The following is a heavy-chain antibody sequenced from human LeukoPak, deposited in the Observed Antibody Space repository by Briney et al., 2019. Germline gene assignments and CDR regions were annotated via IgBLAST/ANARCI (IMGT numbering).Heavy chain of an antibody. CDR2: ISGSGHST. CDR3: AKPSSGWYFDPFDY. D-gene: IGHD6-19*01. Sequence: PGGSLSLSCAVSRFTFSSYALSWVRQAPGKGLEWVSSISGSGHSTYYADSVKGRFTISRDNSKNTLYLQMNSLRPEDTAVYYCAKPSSGWYFDPFDYGGQGTLVTVSS. J-gene: IGHJ4*02. CDR1: RFTFSSYA. V-gene: IGHV3-23*01.